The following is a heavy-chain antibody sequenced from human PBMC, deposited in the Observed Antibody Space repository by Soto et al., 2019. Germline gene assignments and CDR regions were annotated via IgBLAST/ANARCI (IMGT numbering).Heavy chain of an antibody. D-gene: IGHD2-15*01. J-gene: IGHJ4*02. CDR2: IKRRADGGTT. V-gene: IGHV3-15*01. Sequence: EVQLVESGGGLVKPGGSLSLSCAASGFTFSNVWMSCVRQAPGKGLEWVGRIKRRADGGTTDYATPVRGRFTVSRDDSKNTLYLQMNSLKTEDTAVYYCTARYCSGGSCYSVVYWGQGTLVTVSS. CDR1: GFTFSNVW. CDR3: TARYCSGGSCYSVVY.